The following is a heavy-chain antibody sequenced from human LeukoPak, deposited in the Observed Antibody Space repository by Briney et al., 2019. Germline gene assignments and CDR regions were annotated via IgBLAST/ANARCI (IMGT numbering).Heavy chain of an antibody. Sequence: SETLSLTCTVSGGSISSYYWSWIRQPAGKGLEWIGRIYTSGSTNYNPSLKSRVTMSVDTSKNQFSLKLSSVTAADTAVYYCAQTVVVVAANTAAWFDPWGQGTLVTVSS. J-gene: IGHJ5*02. D-gene: IGHD2-15*01. CDR1: GGSISSYY. V-gene: IGHV4-4*07. CDR2: IYTSGST. CDR3: AQTVVVVAANTAAWFDP.